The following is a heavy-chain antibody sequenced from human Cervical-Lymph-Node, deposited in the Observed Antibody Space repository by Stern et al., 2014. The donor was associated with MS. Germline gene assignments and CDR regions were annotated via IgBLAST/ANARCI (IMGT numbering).Heavy chain of an antibody. CDR1: GYTFTAFF. CDR2: LNPNSDDP. D-gene: IGHD3-22*01. J-gene: IGHJ4*02. Sequence: QVQLGQSGTQMQKPGASVKVSCKASGYTFTAFFIHWVRQVPGQGFEWMGRLNPNSDDPTYAQKFEDRVTLTRDTSIGTAYLELSRLTSADTAVYYCAREATLIVVGIDYWGQGTQVTVSS. CDR3: AREATLIVVGIDY. V-gene: IGHV1-2*06.